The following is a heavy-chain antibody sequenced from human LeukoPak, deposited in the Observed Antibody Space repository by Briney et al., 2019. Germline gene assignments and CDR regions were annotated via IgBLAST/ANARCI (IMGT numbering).Heavy chain of an antibody. CDR3: ARDHQWLAKYYFDY. J-gene: IGHJ4*02. CDR2: INPSGGST. CDR1: GYTFTSYY. V-gene: IGHV1-46*01. Sequence: GASVKVSCKASGYTFTSYYMHWVGQAPGRGLEWMGIINPSGGSTIYAQKFQGRVTMTTDTSTSTAYMELRSLRSDDTAVYYCARDHQWLAKYYFDYWGQGTLVTVSS. D-gene: IGHD6-19*01.